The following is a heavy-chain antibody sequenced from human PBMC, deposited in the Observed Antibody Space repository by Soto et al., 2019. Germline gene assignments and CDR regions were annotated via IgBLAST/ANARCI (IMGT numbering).Heavy chain of an antibody. V-gene: IGHV3-23*01. Sequence: PGGPLRLSCAASGFTFSNCPMSWVRQAPGKGLEWVSTSSGGDESTFYAASVKGRFTVSRDNSKNTLYLQMDSLRAEDTALYYCAKRGPYGSGTTFTFDMWGQGTMVTVSS. CDR2: SSGGDEST. J-gene: IGHJ3*02. CDR3: AKRGPYGSGTTFTFDM. CDR1: GFTFSNCP. D-gene: IGHD3-10*01.